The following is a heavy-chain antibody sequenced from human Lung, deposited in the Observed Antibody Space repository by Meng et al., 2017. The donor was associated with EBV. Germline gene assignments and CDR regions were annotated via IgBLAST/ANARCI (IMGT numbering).Heavy chain of an antibody. Sequence: VHVVESGVEGKKPGASVKVSCKASGYTFTNYAMHWVRQAPGQRLEWMGWINAGNGNTKYSQKFQGRVTITRDTSASTAYMELSSLRSEDTAVYYCARDQGAWFGEAPRFDYWGQGTLVTVSS. V-gene: IGHV1-3*01. CDR1: GYTFTNYA. CDR3: ARDQGAWFGEAPRFDY. J-gene: IGHJ4*02. D-gene: IGHD3-10*01. CDR2: INAGNGNT.